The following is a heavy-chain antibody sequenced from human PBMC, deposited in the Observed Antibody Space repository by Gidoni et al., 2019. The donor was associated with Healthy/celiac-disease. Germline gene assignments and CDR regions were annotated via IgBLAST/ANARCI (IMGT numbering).Heavy chain of an antibody. J-gene: IGHJ6*02. CDR3: AREGDLTGTTYYYYYYGMDV. Sequence: QVQLVQSGAEVKKPGASVKVSCKASGYTFTSYAINWVRQATGQGLEWMGWMNPNSGNTGYAQKFQGRVTMTRNTSISTAYMELSSLRSEDTAVYYCAREGDLTGTTYYYYYYGMDVWGQGTTVTVSS. CDR1: GYTFTSYA. V-gene: IGHV1-8*01. CDR2: MNPNSGNT. D-gene: IGHD1-7*01.